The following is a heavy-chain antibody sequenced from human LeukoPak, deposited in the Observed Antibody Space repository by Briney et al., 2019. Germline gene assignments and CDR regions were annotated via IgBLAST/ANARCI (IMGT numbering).Heavy chain of an antibody. D-gene: IGHD5-18*01. CDR3: ARDAHSYGSYDAFDI. J-gene: IGHJ3*02. CDR2: IIPIFGTA. V-gene: IGHV1-69*13. CDR1: GGTFISYA. Sequence: GASVKVSCKASGGTFISYAISWVRQAPGQGLEWMGGIIPIFGTANHAQKFQGRVTITADESTSTAYMELSSLRSEDTAVYYCARDAHSYGSYDAFDIWGQGTMVTVSS.